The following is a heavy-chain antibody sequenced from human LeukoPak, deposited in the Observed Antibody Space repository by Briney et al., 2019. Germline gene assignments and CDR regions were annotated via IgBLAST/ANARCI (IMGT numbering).Heavy chain of an antibody. Sequence: SETLSLTCTVSGGSISSSSYYWGWIRQPPGKGLEWIGSIYYSGSTYYNPSLKSRVTISVDTSKNQFSLKLSSVTAADTAVYYCARHNPSITIFGVVTPSDYWGQGTLVTVSS. CDR3: ARHNPSITIFGVVTPSDY. J-gene: IGHJ4*02. CDR2: IYYSGST. D-gene: IGHD3-3*01. CDR1: GGSISSSSYY. V-gene: IGHV4-39*01.